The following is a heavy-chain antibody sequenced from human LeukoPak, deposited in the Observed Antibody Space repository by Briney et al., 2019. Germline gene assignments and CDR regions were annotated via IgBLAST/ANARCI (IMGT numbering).Heavy chain of an antibody. J-gene: IGHJ4*02. D-gene: IGHD2-2*01. CDR2: IKYSGST. V-gene: IGHV4-39*01. CDR3: ARHTWRGTTSRYYFDY. Sequence: PSETLSLTCTVSGVSISSSSYYWGWIRQPPGKGLEWFGSIKYSGSTYYNPSLKSRVTISVDTSKNQFSLKLSSVTAADTAVYYCARHTWRGTTSRYYFDYWGQGTLVTVSS. CDR1: GVSISSSSYY.